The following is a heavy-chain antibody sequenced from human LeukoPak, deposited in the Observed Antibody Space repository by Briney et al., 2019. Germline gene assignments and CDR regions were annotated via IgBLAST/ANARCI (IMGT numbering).Heavy chain of an antibody. Sequence: GSLRLSCAASGFSFDDYGMSWVRQVPGKGLEWVTGINWNGDRTSYVDSVKGRFTISRDNAKNSLHLQMNSLRVEDTAFYYCTRKGVSGSSLRQFFDYWGQGTLVAVPS. D-gene: IGHD2-15*01. CDR2: INWNGDRT. CDR3: TRKGVSGSSLRQFFDY. V-gene: IGHV3-20*04. CDR1: GFSFDDYG. J-gene: IGHJ4*02.